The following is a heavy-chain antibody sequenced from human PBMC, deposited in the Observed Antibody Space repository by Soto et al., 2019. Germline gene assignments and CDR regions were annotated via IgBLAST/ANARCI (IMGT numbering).Heavy chain of an antibody. Sequence: SETLSLTCTVSGGSISSYYWSWIRQPPGKGLEWIGYIYYSGSTNYNPSLKSRVTISVDTSKNQFSLKLSSVTAADTAVYYCARVLSGSYWYYFDYWGREPWSPSPQ. J-gene: IGHJ4*02. CDR2: IYYSGST. V-gene: IGHV4-59*01. CDR1: GGSISSYY. D-gene: IGHD1-26*01. CDR3: ARVLSGSYWYYFDY.